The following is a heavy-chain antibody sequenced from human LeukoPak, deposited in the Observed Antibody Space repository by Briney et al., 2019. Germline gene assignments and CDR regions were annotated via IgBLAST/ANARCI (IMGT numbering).Heavy chain of an antibody. V-gene: IGHV3-74*01. CDR2: IKSDGST. CDR1: GFTFSTYW. D-gene: IGHD3-3*01. J-gene: IGHJ1*01. Sequence: GASLRLSCAASGFTFSTYWMHWVRQAPGKRLVWVSRIKSDGSTNYADSVKGRFTISRDNAKNTLSLQMNSLRPEDTGVYYCARAPSEIGGYYPEYFRHWGQGTLVTVSS. CDR3: ARAPSEIGGYYPEYFRH.